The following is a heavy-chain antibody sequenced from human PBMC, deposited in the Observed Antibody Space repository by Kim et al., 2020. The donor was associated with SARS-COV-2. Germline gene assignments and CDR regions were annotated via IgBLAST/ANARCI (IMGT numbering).Heavy chain of an antibody. J-gene: IGHJ6*02. CDR2: ISSSSSTI. CDR3: ARDRDIVVVVAATFYYGMDV. CDR1: GFTFSSYS. V-gene: IGHV3-48*02. Sequence: GGSLRLSCAASGFTFSSYSMNWVRQAPGKGLEWVSYISSSSSTIYYADSVKGRFTISRDNAKNSLYLQMNSLRDEDTAVYYCARDRDIVVVVAATFYYGMDVWGQGTTVTVSS. D-gene: IGHD2-15*01.